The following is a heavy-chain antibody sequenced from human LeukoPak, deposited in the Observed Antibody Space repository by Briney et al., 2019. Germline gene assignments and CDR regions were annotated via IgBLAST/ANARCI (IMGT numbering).Heavy chain of an antibody. CDR2: IWYDGNNK. V-gene: IGHV3-33*01. Sequence: PGGSLRLSCAASGFTFSSYGMHWVRQAPGKGLEWVAVIWYDGNNKYYADSVKGRFTISRDNSKNTLYLQMNSLRAEDTAVYYCARDWGLVARLLDYWGQGTLVTVSS. CDR3: ARDWGLVARLLDY. J-gene: IGHJ4*02. D-gene: IGHD3-16*01. CDR1: GFTFSSYG.